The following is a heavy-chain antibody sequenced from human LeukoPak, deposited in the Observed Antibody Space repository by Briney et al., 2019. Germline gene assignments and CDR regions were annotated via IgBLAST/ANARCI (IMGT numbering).Heavy chain of an antibody. V-gene: IGHV1-8*01. D-gene: IGHD3-22*01. J-gene: IGHJ4*02. CDR2: MNPNSGNA. CDR1: GYTFTTFD. Sequence: ASVKVSCKASGYTFTTFDIIWVRQATGEGLEWMGWMNPNSGNAGYAQRCQGRVTMTRNTAISTAYMELSSLRSEDTAVYYCASSYDSSGYFYVWGQGTLVTVSS. CDR3: ASSYDSSGYFYV.